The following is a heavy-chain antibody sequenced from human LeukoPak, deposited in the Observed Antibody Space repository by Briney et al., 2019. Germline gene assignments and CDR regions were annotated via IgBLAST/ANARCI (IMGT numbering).Heavy chain of an antibody. D-gene: IGHD5-18*01. CDR1: GFTFSSYW. CDR3: ARGSYGYEAGDY. CDR2: IKQDGSAK. V-gene: IGHV3-7*01. J-gene: IGHJ4*02. Sequence: PGGSLRLSCAASGFTFSSYWMSWVRQAPGNGLDWVANIKQDGSAKYYVDSVKGRFTIYRDNAKNSLYLKMNSLRAEDTAVYYCARGSYGYEAGDYWGQGTLVTVSS.